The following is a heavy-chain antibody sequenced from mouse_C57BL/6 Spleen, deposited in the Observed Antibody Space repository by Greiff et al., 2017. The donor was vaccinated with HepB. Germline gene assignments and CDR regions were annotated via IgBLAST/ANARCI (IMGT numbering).Heavy chain of an antibody. CDR1: GYTFTSYG. J-gene: IGHJ3*01. V-gene: IGHV1-81*01. D-gene: IGHD1-1*01. CDR2: IYPRSGNT. CDR3: ARGDYYYGSSLSWFAY. Sequence: QVQLKESGAELARPGASVKLSCKASGYTFTSYGISWVKQRTGQGLEWIGEIYPRSGNTYYNEKFKGKATLTADKSSSTAYMAVRSLTSEDSAVYFCARGDYYYGSSLSWFAYWGQGTLVTVSA.